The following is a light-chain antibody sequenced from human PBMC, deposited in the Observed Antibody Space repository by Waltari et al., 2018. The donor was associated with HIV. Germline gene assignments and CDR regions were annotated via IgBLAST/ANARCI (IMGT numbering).Light chain of an antibody. CDR3: ASWDDSLSAWV. Sequence: QSVLTQPPSASGPPGQRVTISCSGSSSNIGSKYVYWSNHFPGTAPKALIYRNNQRPSVVPDRFAGSKSGISASLAISGLRSEDEADYYCASWDDSLSAWVFGGGTKLTVL. V-gene: IGLV1-47*01. CDR2: RNN. J-gene: IGLJ3*02. CDR1: SSNIGSKY.